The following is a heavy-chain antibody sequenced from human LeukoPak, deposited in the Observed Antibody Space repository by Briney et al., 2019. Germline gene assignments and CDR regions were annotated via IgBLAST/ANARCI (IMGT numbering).Heavy chain of an antibody. J-gene: IGHJ4*02. CDR1: GGSISTYY. CDR3: ARVSRYYDSGGFRSFDY. Sequence: PSETLSLTCTVSGGSISTYYWSWIRQPAGKGLEWIGRIYTSGSTNYNPSLKSRVTMSVDTSKNQFSLKLSSVTAADTAVYYCARVSRYYDSGGFRSFDYWGQGTLVTVSS. D-gene: IGHD3-22*01. V-gene: IGHV4-4*07. CDR2: IYTSGST.